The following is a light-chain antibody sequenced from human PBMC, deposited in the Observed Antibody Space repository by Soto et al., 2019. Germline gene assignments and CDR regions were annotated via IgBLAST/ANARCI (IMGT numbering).Light chain of an antibody. V-gene: IGKV3-11*01. CDR1: QSVSSY. Sequence: EIVLTQSPATLSLSPGERATLSCSALQSVSSYLDWYQQKPGQAPRLLIYDASNRATGIPARLSGSGSGTDFALTISSLEPEDFAVYYCQQRSNWPPALTFGGGTNVEIK. CDR3: QQRSNWPPALT. J-gene: IGKJ4*01. CDR2: DAS.